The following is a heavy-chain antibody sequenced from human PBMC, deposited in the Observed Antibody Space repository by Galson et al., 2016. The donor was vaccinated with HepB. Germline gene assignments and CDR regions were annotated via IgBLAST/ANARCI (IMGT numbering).Heavy chain of an antibody. V-gene: IGHV3-74*01. D-gene: IGHD6-13*01. J-gene: IGHJ1*01. CDR1: GFTFSSSW. Sequence: SLRLSCAASGFTFSSSWVHWVRQAPGKGLVWVSRINSDGSSTNYADSVKGRFTISRDNAKNTLYLQMSSLRAEDTAVYYCAVYSFPIAAAGPARSLQHWGQGTLVTVSS. CDR2: INSDGSST. CDR3: AVYSFPIAAAGPARSLQH.